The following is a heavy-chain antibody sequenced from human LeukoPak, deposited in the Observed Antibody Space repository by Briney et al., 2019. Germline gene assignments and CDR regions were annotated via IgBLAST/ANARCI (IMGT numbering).Heavy chain of an antibody. CDR3: ARDRPTSYGSGSYYFLEDY. Sequence: ASVKVSCKASGYTFTSYGISWVRQAPGQGLEWMGWISAYNGNTNYAQKLQGRVTMTTDTSTSTAYMELRSLRSDDTAVYYCARDRPTSYGSGSYYFLEDYWGQGTLVTVSS. J-gene: IGHJ4*02. CDR1: GYTFTSYG. CDR2: ISAYNGNT. V-gene: IGHV1-18*01. D-gene: IGHD3-10*01.